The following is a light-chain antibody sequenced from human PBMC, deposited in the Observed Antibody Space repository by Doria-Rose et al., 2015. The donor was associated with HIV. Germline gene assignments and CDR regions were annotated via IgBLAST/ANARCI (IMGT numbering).Light chain of an antibody. CDR3: QQYYDTPS. V-gene: IGKV4-1*01. Sequence: TLNCKSNQSLLYTSKNYLAWYQQKPGQPPKLLIYWASTRQSGVPARFSGSGSGTDFTLTISSLEAEDVAVYYCQQYYDTPSFGPGTTADIK. J-gene: IGKJ3*01. CDR2: WAS. CDR1: QSLLYTSKNY.